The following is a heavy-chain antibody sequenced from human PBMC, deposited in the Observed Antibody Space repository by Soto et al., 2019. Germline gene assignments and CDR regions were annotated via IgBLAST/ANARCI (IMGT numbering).Heavy chain of an antibody. CDR2: LYWDDDT. CDR3: VHAPILPSPMRPRWFDP. CDR1: GFSLRTTGVS. Sequence: SGPTLVNPTRTLTLTCTFSGFSLRTTGVSVGWVRQPPGKALEWLGLLYWDDDTRYSPSLKNRLTIARDTAKYQVVLTLTNVEPVDTATYYCVHAPILPSPMRPRWFDPRGQGTLVTVSS. J-gene: IGHJ5*02. V-gene: IGHV2-5*02. D-gene: IGHD2-2*01.